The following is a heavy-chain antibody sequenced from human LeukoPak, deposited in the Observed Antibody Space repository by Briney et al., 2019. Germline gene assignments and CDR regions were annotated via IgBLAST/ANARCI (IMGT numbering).Heavy chain of an antibody. J-gene: IGHJ3*02. CDR1: GYTFTAYY. V-gene: IGHV1-2*02. CDR3: ARDRTVGATYDAFDI. Sequence: ASVKVSCKASGYTFTAYYMHWVRQAPGQGLEWMGWINPDSGGTKYAQKFQGRVTMTRDTSISTAYMELSRLRSDDTAVYYCARDRTVGATYDAFDIWGQGTMVTVSS. CDR2: INPDSGGT. D-gene: IGHD1-26*01.